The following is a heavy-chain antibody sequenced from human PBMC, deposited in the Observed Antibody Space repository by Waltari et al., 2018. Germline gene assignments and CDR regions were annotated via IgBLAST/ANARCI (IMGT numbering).Heavy chain of an antibody. CDR3: ARLNGCGGDCYSFDY. CDR1: GGSIRSSSYY. V-gene: IGHV4-39*01. J-gene: IGHJ4*02. Sequence: QLQLQESGPGLVKPSETLSLTCTVSGGSIRSSSYYWGWIRQPPGKGLEWIGSIYYSGSTYYNPSLKSRVTISVDTSKNQFSLKLSSVTAADTAVYYCARLNGCGGDCYSFDYWGQGTLVTVSS. CDR2: IYYSGST. D-gene: IGHD2-21*01.